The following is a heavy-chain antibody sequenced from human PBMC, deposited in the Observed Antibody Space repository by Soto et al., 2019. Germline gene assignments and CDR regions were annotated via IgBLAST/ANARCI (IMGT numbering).Heavy chain of an antibody. J-gene: IGHJ6*02. Sequence: ASVKVSCKASGGTFSSYAISWVRQAPGQGLEWMGGIIPIFGTANYAQKFQGRVTITADESTSTAYMELSSLRSEDTAVYYCASCIVVVPADIAYYYYGMDVWGQGTTVTVSS. CDR1: GGTFSSYA. V-gene: IGHV1-69*13. D-gene: IGHD2-2*02. CDR3: ASCIVVVPADIAYYYYGMDV. CDR2: IIPIFGTA.